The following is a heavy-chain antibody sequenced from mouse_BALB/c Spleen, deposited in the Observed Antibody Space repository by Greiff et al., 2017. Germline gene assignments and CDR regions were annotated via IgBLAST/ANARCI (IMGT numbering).Heavy chain of an antibody. CDR3: ARDEWSNAMDY. CDR1: GFSLTGYG. J-gene: IGHJ4*01. V-gene: IGHV2-6-7*01. CDR2: IWGDGST. Sequence: VQLQESGPGLVAPSQSLSITCTASGFSLTGYGVNWVRQRPGKGLEWLGMIWGDGSTDYNSALKSRLSICKDNSKSQVFLKMHSLQTDDTARYYCARDEWSNAMDYWGQGTSVTVSS.